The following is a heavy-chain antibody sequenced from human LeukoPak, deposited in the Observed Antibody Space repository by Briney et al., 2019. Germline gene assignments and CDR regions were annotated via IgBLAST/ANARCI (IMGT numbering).Heavy chain of an antibody. D-gene: IGHD3-10*01. CDR2: ISAYNGNT. J-gene: IGHJ5*02. CDR1: GYTFTSYG. CDR3: ATALYGSGSYWFDP. V-gene: IGHV1-18*01. Sequence: ASVKVSCKASGYTFTSYGISWVRQAPGQGLEWMGWISAYNGNTNYAQKLQGRVTMTTDTSTSTAYMELRSLRSEDTAVYYCATALYGSGSYWFDPWGQGTLVTVSS.